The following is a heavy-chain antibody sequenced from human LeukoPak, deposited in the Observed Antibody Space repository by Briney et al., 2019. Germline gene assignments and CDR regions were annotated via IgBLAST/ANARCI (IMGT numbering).Heavy chain of an antibody. CDR1: GYTFTDYY. J-gene: IGHJ3*02. Sequence: ASVKVSCKASGYTFTDYYMNWVRQAPGQGLEWMGWTNPNSGGTNYAQKFQGRVTMTRDTSLSTAYMELNSLRSDDTAMYYCARDIGSNYGSHDAFDIWGQGTMVTVSS. CDR3: ARDIGSNYGSHDAFDI. V-gene: IGHV1-2*02. D-gene: IGHD1-26*01. CDR2: TNPNSGGT.